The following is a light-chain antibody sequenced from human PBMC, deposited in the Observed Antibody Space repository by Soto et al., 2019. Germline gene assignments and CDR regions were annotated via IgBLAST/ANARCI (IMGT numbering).Light chain of an antibody. CDR2: EVS. CDR3: SSYAGTNTPYV. J-gene: IGLJ1*01. CDR1: SSDVGGYYY. V-gene: IGLV2-8*01. Sequence: QSALTQPPSASGSPGQSVTISCTGTSSDVGGYYYVSWYQQHPGKAPKLMIYEVSKRPSGVPDRFSGSKSVNTASLTVSGLQAEDEADYYCSSYAGTNTPYVFGTGTKVTVL.